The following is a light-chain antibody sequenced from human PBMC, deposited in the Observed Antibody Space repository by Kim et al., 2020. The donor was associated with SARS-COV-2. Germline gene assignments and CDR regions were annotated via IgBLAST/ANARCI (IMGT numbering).Light chain of an antibody. Sequence: GKTGTSSCARSRGNIATNYMQWYQQRPGSAPTTVIFEDYRRPSGVPDRFSGSVDSSSSSASLTISGLRPEDEADYYCQSFDSNTVVFGGGTQLTVL. CDR2: EDY. V-gene: IGLV6-57*03. CDR3: QSFDSNTVV. J-gene: IGLJ2*01. CDR1: RGNIATNY.